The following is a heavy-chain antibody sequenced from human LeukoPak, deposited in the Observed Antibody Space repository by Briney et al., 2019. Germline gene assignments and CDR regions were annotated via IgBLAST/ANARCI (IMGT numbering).Heavy chain of an antibody. CDR2: INPNSGGT. CDR3: ARGGPLRVVITIGGC. CDR1: GYTFTGYY. J-gene: IGHJ4*02. Sequence: ASVKVSCKASGYTFTGYYMHWVRQAPGQGLEWMGWINPNSGGTNYAQKFQGRVTMTRDTSISTAYMELSRLRSDDTAVYYCARGGPLRVVITIGGCWGQGTLVTVSS. V-gene: IGHV1-2*02. D-gene: IGHD3-22*01.